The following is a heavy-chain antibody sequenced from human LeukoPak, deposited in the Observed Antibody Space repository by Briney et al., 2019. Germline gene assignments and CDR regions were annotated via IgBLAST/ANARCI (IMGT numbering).Heavy chain of an antibody. V-gene: IGHV3-15*01. J-gene: IGHJ4*02. CDR2: IKSKIDGGTT. CDR3: TTEGYCSGGSCYSFDN. D-gene: IGHD2-15*01. Sequence: GGSLRLSCAASGFTFSKAWMTWVRQVPGKGLEWVARIKSKIDGGTTDYAAPMKGRITISRDDSRNTVYLQMNSLKTEDTAMYYCTTEGYCSGGSCYSFDNWGRGTLVTVSS. CDR1: GFTFSKAW.